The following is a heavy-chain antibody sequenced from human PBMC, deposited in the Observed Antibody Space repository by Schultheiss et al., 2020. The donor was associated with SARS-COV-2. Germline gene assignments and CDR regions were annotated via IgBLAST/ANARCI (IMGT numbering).Heavy chain of an antibody. CDR3: TTVSSSWNSDY. CDR2: ISTSSDII. Sequence: GGSLRLSCAASGFTFSSYAMSWVRQAPGKGLEWLSYISTSSDIIYYADSVKGRFTISRDNAKNSLYLQMNSLKTEDTAVYYCTTVSSSWNSDYWGQGTLVTVSS. D-gene: IGHD6-13*01. CDR1: GFTFSSYA. J-gene: IGHJ4*02. V-gene: IGHV3-48*01.